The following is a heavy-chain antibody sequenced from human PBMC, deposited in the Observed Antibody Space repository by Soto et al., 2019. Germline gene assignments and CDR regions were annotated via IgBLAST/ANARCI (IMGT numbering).Heavy chain of an antibody. D-gene: IGHD3-3*01. V-gene: IGHV4-39*01. J-gene: IGHJ4*02. CDR2: INYSGST. CDR1: GGSISSSSSY. Sequence: QMQLQVSGPGLVKPSETLSLTCTVSGGSISSSSSYWGWIRQPPGKGLEWIGSINYSGSTYYNPSLKSRITISVDTSKNQFSLKLSSVTAADTAVYFCGKTGFWSGYRVVDYWGQGTLVTVSS. CDR3: GKTGFWSGYRVVDY.